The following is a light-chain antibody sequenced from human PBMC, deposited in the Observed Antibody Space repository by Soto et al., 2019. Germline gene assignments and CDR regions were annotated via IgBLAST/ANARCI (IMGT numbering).Light chain of an antibody. CDR2: DTS. CDR3: QQYNNWPLA. V-gene: IGKV3-11*01. CDR1: QSVDSF. Sequence: EIVLTQSPASLSLSPGERATLSCRASQSVDSFLAWYQQKPGRTPRLLIYDTSNRATGIPARFSGSGSGTEFTLTISSLQSEDFAVYYCQQYNNWPLAFGGGTRVEIK. J-gene: IGKJ4*01.